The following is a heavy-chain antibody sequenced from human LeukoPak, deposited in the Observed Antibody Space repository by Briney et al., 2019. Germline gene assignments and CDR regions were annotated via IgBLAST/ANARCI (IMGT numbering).Heavy chain of an antibody. Sequence: PGGSLRLSCAASGFTFSSYAMHWVRQAPGKGLEYVSAISSNGGSTYYANSVKGSFTISRDNSKNTLYLQMGSLGAEDMAVYYCARGLVAGSSIFAFDYWGQGTLVTVSS. J-gene: IGHJ4*02. V-gene: IGHV3-64*01. D-gene: IGHD6-19*01. CDR2: ISSNGGST. CDR1: GFTFSSYA. CDR3: ARGLVAGSSIFAFDY.